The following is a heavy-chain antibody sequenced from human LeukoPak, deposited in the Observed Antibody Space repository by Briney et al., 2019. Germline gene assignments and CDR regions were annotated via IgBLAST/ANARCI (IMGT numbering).Heavy chain of an antibody. CDR2: IGYTGTDT. J-gene: IGHJ4*02. CDR1: GFTFSSFG. V-gene: IGHV3-30*02. D-gene: IGHD2-15*01. Sequence: GGSLRLSCAASGFTFSSFGMHWVRQAPGEGLEWVAYIGYTGTDTYYADSVKGRFTISRDNSKNTVHLQVNSLRAADTALYSCARDLTQRKYYIAYWGQGTLVTVSS. CDR3: ARDLTQRKYYIAY.